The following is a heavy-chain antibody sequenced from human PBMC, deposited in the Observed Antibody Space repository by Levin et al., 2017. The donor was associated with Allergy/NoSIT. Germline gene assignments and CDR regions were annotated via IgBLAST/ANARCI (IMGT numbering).Heavy chain of an antibody. J-gene: IGHJ4*02. CDR2: ISKSGSTI. D-gene: IGHD3-16*01. CDR3: ARDPVIMFGGVTTI. CDR1: GFTFSTYS. V-gene: IGHV3-48*02. Sequence: PGGSLRLSCAASGFTFSTYSMNWVRQAPGKGLEWVSYISKSGSTISYADSVKGRFTISRDNAKKSLYLQMNSLRDEDTAVYYCARDPVIMFGGVTTIWGQGTLVTVSS.